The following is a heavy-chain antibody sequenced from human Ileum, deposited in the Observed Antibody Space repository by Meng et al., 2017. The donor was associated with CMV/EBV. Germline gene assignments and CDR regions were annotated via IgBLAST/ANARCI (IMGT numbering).Heavy chain of an antibody. CDR2: ISGYCTT. D-gene: IGHD6-19*01. V-gene: IGHV3-23*01. Sequence: ASGFTFSVFALRWVRQAPVKALEFVSSISGYCTTHNADSVMGRFTISKDKSKNTLYLQMDSLRPEDTAVYYCAKDVPFSGWRGWECWGQGTLVTVSS. CDR3: AKDVPFSGWRGWEC. CDR1: GFTFSVFA. J-gene: IGHJ4*02.